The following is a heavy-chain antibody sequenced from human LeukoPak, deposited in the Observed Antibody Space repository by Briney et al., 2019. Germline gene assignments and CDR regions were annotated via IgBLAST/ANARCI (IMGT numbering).Heavy chain of an antibody. CDR3: TKYDTSVNFDY. D-gene: IGHD3-22*01. CDR2: IKSKTDGGTT. V-gene: IGHV3-15*01. CDR1: GFTFTNAW. J-gene: IGHJ4*02. Sequence: GGTLRLSCVASGFTFTNAWMRWVSQAPGKGLEWVGHIKSKTDGGTTDYAAPVKGRFIISRDDSKHTLYLQMNSLKTDDTAVYYCTKYDTSVNFDYWGQGTLVTVSS.